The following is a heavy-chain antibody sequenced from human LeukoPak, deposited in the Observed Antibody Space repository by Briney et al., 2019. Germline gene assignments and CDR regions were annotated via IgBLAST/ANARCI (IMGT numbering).Heavy chain of an antibody. CDR1: GFPFSSYW. CDR3: AKSGGFDFWRFDP. CDR2: IKQDGGET. V-gene: IGHV3-7*03. J-gene: IGHJ5*02. D-gene: IGHD3-3*01. Sequence: GGSLRLSCAASGFPFSSYWMAWVRQAPGKGLEWVASIKQDGGETFYVDSVKGRFTISRDNSKNTLCLQMNSLRAEDTAVYYCAKSGGFDFWRFDPWGQGTLVTVSS.